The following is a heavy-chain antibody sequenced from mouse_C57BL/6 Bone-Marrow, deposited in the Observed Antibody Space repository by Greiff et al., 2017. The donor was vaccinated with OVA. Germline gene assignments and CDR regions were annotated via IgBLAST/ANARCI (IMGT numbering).Heavy chain of an antibody. CDR3: ARSNYDYFDY. Sequence: VQLVESGAELARPGASVKLSCKASGYTFTSYGISWVKQRTGQGLEWIGEIYPRSGNTYYNEKFKGKATLTADKSSSTAYMELRSLTSEDSAVYFCARSNYDYFDYWGQGTTLTVSS. CDR2: IYPRSGNT. J-gene: IGHJ2*01. D-gene: IGHD2-4*01. CDR1: GYTFTSYG. V-gene: IGHV1-81*01.